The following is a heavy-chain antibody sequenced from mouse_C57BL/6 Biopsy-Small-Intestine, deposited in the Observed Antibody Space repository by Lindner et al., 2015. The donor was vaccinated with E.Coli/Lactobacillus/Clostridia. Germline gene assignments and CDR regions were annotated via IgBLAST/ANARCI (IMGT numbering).Heavy chain of an antibody. Sequence: VQLQESGAELMKPGASVKLSCKATGYTFTGYWIEWVKQRPGHGLEWIGDIYPGGGYTNYNEKFKGKATLTADRSSSTAYMQFSSLTSEDSAIYYCARLRGDYFDYWGQGTTLTVSS. CDR1: GYTFTGYW. V-gene: IGHV1-9*01. CDR3: ARLRGDYFDY. J-gene: IGHJ2*01. CDR2: IYPGGGYT.